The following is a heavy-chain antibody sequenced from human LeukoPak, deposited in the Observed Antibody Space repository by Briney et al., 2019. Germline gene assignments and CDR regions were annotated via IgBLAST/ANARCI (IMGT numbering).Heavy chain of an antibody. CDR3: ARGSGWHNWFDP. CDR2: INYSGSA. Sequence: SETLSLTCTVSGGSISSANYYWSWIRQPPGKGLEWIGYINYSGSAFYNPSLKSRVTISVDTSKNQFSLKLSSVTAADTAVYYCARGSGWHNWFDPWGQGTLVTVSS. J-gene: IGHJ5*02. CDR1: GGSISSANYY. D-gene: IGHD6-19*01. V-gene: IGHV4-30-4*01.